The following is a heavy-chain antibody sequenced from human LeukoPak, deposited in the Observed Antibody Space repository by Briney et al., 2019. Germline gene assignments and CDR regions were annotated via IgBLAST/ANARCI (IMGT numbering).Heavy chain of an antibody. V-gene: IGHV3-48*04. CDR2: ISSSSSTI. Sequence: GGSLRLSCAASGFTFSSYSMNWVRQAPGKGLEWVSYISSSSSTIYYADSVKGRFTISRDNAKNSLYLQMNSLRAEDTAVYYCARDGNGFGEPHWGQGTLVTVSS. D-gene: IGHD3-10*01. CDR3: ARDGNGFGEPH. J-gene: IGHJ4*02. CDR1: GFTFSSYS.